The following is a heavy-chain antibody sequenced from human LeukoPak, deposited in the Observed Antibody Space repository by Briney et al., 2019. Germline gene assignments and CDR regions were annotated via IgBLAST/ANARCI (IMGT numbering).Heavy chain of an antibody. V-gene: IGHV3-11*04. Sequence: GGSLRLSCAASGFTFSDYYMGWIRQAPGEGLEWVSYISNSGSGTYYPDSVKGRFTISRDNAKNSLYLQVNSLRAEDTAVYYCARALNDAFDIWGQGTMVTVSS. CDR2: ISNSGSGT. J-gene: IGHJ3*02. CDR1: GFTFSDYY. CDR3: ARALNDAFDI.